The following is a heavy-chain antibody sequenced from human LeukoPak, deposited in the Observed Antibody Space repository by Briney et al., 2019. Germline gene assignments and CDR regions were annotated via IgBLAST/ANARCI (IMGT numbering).Heavy chain of an antibody. V-gene: IGHV4-39*05. Sequence: PLETPSLPCTVSGGSLSSSSYYLGLIRPPPGKGLEWIGSIYYSGSTYYNPSLKSRVTISVDTSKNQFSLKLSSVTAADTAVYYCATDYGDSTDYWGQGTLVTVSS. CDR3: ATDYGDSTDY. CDR1: GGSLSSSSYY. CDR2: IYYSGST. D-gene: IGHD4-17*01. J-gene: IGHJ4*02.